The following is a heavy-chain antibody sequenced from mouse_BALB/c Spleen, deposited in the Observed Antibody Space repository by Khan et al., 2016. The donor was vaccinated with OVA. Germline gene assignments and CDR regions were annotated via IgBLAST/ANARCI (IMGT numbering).Heavy chain of an antibody. Sequence: QLQQSGAELVKPGASVKLSCKTSGYTFTNYWIQWVKQRPGQGLGWIGEIFPGTGTTYYKENFKAKATLTIDTSSSKAYMQLSSLTSEDSAVYFCARGYFGNYEFAYWGQGTLVTVSA. CDR3: ARGYFGNYEFAY. D-gene: IGHD2-1*01. CDR2: IFPGTGTT. CDR1: GYTFTNYW. V-gene: IGHV1S132*01. J-gene: IGHJ3*01.